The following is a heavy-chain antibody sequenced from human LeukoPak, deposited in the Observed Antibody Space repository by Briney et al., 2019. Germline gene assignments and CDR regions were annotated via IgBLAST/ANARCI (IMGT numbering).Heavy chain of an antibody. CDR2: IYYTGST. CDR3: ARLKGYSSGWYPSYYFDY. Sequence: SETLSLTCTVSGGSISSSSYYWGWIRQPPGKGLEWIGYIYYTGSTNYNPSLKSRVTISVDTSKNQFSLKLSSVTAADTAVYYCARLKGYSSGWYPSYYFDYWGQGTLVTVSS. V-gene: IGHV4-61*05. J-gene: IGHJ4*02. D-gene: IGHD6-19*01. CDR1: GGSISSSSYY.